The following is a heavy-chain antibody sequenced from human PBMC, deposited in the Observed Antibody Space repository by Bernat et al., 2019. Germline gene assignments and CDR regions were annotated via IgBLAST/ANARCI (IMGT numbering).Heavy chain of an antibody. CDR1: GFTVSSKY. V-gene: IGHV3-66*04. CDR2: IHSGGST. J-gene: IGHJ4*02. Sequence: EVQLVESGGGLVQPGGSLRLSCVASGFTVSSKYMSWVRQAPGKGLEWVSIIHSGGSTYYSDSVKGRFTISRDNSKNTLYLQMNSLRAEDTAVYYCARLLSLVEDYWGQGTLVTVSS. CDR3: ARLLSLVEDY. D-gene: IGHD3-16*02.